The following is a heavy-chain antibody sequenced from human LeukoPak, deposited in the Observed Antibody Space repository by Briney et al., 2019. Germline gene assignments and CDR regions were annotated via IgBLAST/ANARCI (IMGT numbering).Heavy chain of an antibody. CDR1: GGSISNYY. D-gene: IGHD1-14*01. CDR3: ARQPSGTAAFDI. Sequence: SETLSLTCAVSGGSISNYYWGWIRQPPGKELEWIGYIYFSGGNTNYNPSFKSRVTISVDTSKNQFFLRLNSVTAADTAVYYCARQPSGTAAFDIWGQGAVVTVSS. J-gene: IGHJ3*02. CDR2: IYFSGGNT. V-gene: IGHV4-59*08.